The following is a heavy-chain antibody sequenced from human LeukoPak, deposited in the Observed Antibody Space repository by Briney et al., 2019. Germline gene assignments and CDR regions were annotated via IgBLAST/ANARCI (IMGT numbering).Heavy chain of an antibody. CDR3: ARDPHEFSSGWSHFEY. V-gene: IGHV1-69*05. CDR1: GGTFSSYA. CDR2: IIPIFGTA. D-gene: IGHD6-19*01. Sequence: ASVKVSCKSSGGTFSSYAISWVRQAPGQGLDWMGGIIPIFGTANYAQKFQGRVTMTTDTSTSTADMELRSLRSDDTAVYYCARDPHEFSSGWSHFEYWGQGTLVTVSS. J-gene: IGHJ4*02.